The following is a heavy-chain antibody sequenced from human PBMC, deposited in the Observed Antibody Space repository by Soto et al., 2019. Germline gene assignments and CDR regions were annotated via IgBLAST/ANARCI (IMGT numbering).Heavy chain of an antibody. Sequence: XGTLSLTCTVSGGCISSYSLSWIRQPPGKGLEWIGYIYYSVSTNYNPSLKSRVTISVDTSKNQFSLKLSSVTAADTAVYYCARDKYVLRHFDWYINVEGLTYGMDVWGQGTTVTVSS. CDR2: IYYSVST. J-gene: IGHJ6*02. CDR3: ARDKYVLRHFDWYINVEGLTYGMDV. V-gene: IGHV4-59*01. D-gene: IGHD3-9*01. CDR1: GGCISSYS.